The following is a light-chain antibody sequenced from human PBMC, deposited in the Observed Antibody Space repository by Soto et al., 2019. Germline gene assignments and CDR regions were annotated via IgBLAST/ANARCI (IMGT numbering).Light chain of an antibody. CDR3: QQYNNWPSLT. CDR2: GAS. V-gene: IGKV3-15*01. J-gene: IGKJ4*02. Sequence: EVVMTQSPVTLSVSPGEGATLSCRASQSVISYLAWYQQKPGQAPRLLIYGASTRATDVPARFSGSGSGTKFTLTISSLQPEDFGVDYCQQYNNWPSLTFGGGTKVEI. CDR1: QSVISY.